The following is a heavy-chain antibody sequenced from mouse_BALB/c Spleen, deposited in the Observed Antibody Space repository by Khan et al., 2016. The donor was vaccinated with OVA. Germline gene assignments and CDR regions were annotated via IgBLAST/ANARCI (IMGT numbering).Heavy chain of an antibody. V-gene: IGHV3-2*02. CDR2: IKYSGST. D-gene: IGHD1-1*01. CDR3: ARSWTITTVVATDFDY. CDR1: GYSITRDYA. J-gene: IGHJ2*01. Sequence: VQLKQSGPGLVKPSQSLSLTCTVTGYSITRDYAWNWIRQFPGNKLEWMGYIKYSGSTRYNPSLKSRISITRDTSKTQFFLQLHSVPTEDTATYYCARSWTITTVVATDFDYWGQGTTLTVSS.